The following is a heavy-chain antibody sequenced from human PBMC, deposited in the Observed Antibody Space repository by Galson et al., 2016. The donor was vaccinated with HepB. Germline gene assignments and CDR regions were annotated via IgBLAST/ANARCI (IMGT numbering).Heavy chain of an antibody. V-gene: IGHV3-13*01. J-gene: IGHJ6*04. Sequence: SLRLSCAASGFSFSNYDMYWVRQAPGNGLEWVSSIYTAGDTYYEDSVEGRFTVSRENAKDSLYLHMNSLRAGDTAVYYCVRGSYSSDWYRTSAYDFGMDVWGEGTPVTASS. CDR1: GFSFSNYD. CDR3: VRGSYSSDWYRTSAYDFGMDV. D-gene: IGHD6-19*01. CDR2: IYTAGDT.